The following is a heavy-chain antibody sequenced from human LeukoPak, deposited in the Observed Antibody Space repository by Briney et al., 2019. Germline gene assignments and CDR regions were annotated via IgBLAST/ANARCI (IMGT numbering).Heavy chain of an antibody. CDR3: TKDHGFYSSGWHPLFDH. V-gene: IGHV3-23*01. D-gene: IGHD6-19*01. CDR2: ISDSGSST. CDR1: GFTFSSYA. Sequence: GGSLRLSCAASGFTFSSYAMSWVRQAPGKGLEWVSTISDSGSSTYYTDSVKGRFTFSRDNSKNTLHLQMNSLRAEDTAVYYCTKDHGFYSSGWHPLFDHWGQGTLVTVSS. J-gene: IGHJ4*02.